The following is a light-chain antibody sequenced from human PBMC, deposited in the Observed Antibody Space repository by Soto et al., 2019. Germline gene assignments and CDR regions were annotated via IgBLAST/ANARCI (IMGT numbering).Light chain of an antibody. CDR2: WAS. Sequence: DIVMTQSPDSLAVSLGERATINCKSSQSVLHSSNNKNYLAWYQQRPGQPPRLVIHWASSRQSGVPDRFSGSGSGTDFTLTIISLQAEDVAVYYCQQYYSTPPTFGGGTKVEIK. CDR1: QSVLHSSNNKNY. CDR3: QQYYSTPPT. J-gene: IGKJ4*01. V-gene: IGKV4-1*01.